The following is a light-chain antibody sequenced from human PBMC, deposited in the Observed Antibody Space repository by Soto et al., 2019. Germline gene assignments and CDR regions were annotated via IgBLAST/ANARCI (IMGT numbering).Light chain of an antibody. CDR3: SSHTSSGTYV. J-gene: IGLJ1*01. CDR2: DVS. CDR1: SSYVGGYNY. Sequence: QCVLTQPASVSGSPGQSITISCTGTSSYVGGYNYVSWYQQHPGKAPKLMIYDVSYRPLGVSNRFSGSKAGNTASLTISGLQAEDEADYYCSSHTSSGTYVFGTGTKLTVL. V-gene: IGLV2-14*01.